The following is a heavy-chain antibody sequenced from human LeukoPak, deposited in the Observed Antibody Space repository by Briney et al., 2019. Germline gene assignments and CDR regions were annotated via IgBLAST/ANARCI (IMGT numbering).Heavy chain of an antibody. CDR1: GDSVSSNSAA. V-gene: IGHV6-1*01. CDR2: TYYRSKWYY. J-gene: IGHJ4*02. D-gene: IGHD4-23*01. Sequence: SQTLSHTCAISGDSVSSNSAAWNWIRQSPSRGLEWLGRTYYRSKWYYDYAVSVKSRITINPDTAKNQFSLQLNSVTPEDTAVYYCARMTTVVTRAYDYWGQGTLVTVSS. CDR3: ARMTTVVTRAYDY.